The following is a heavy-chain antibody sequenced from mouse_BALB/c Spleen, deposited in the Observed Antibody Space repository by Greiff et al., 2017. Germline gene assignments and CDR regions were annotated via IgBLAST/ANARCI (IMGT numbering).Heavy chain of an antibody. V-gene: IGHV5-4*02. CDR1: GFSFSDYY. J-gene: IGHJ4*01. CDR3: ARDGAMDY. CDR2: ISDGGSYT. Sequence: EVMLVESGGGLVKPGGSLKLSCAASGFSFSDYYMYWVRQTPEKRLVWVATISDGGSYTYYPDSVKGRFTISRDNAKNNLYLQMSSLKSEDTAMYYCARDGAMDYWGQGTSVTVSS.